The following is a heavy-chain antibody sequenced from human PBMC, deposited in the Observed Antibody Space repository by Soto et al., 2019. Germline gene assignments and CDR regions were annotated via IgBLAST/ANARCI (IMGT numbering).Heavy chain of an antibody. CDR1: GGSISSSGYS. CDR3: ALWGSYRSFDN. V-gene: IGHV4-30-2*01. D-gene: IGHD3-16*02. Sequence: PSETLSLTCAVSGGSISSSGYSWNWIRQPPGKGLEWIGEIDRSGRTKYNPSLKSRVAISVDTSKNQFSLKVTSMTAADTAVYYCALWGSYRSFDNWGQGTLVTVSS. CDR2: IDRSGRT. J-gene: IGHJ4*02.